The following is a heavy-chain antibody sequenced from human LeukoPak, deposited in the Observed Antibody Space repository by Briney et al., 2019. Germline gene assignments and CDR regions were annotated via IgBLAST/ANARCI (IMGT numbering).Heavy chain of an antibody. CDR3: ARVSYNSGSYISGGWFDP. CDR2: VHTSGSS. J-gene: IGHJ5*02. Sequence: PSETLSLTCSVSGASLSSYYWTWIRLPAGKGLEWIGRVHTSGSSDYNPSLKRRVTMSVDTPKNHFSLSLSSVTAADTAFYYCARVSYNSGSYISGGWFDPWGQGTLVIVSS. CDR1: GASLSSYY. D-gene: IGHD3-10*01. V-gene: IGHV4-4*07.